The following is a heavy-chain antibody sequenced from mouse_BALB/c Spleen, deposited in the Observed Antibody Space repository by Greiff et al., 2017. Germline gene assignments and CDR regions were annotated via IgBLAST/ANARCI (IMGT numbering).Heavy chain of an antibody. V-gene: IGHV1-77*01. Sequence: QVQLKQSGAELARPGASVKLSCKASGYTFTDYYINWVKQRTGQGLEWIGEIYPGSGNTYYNEKFKGKATLTADKSSSTAYMQLSSLTSEDSAVYFCARANYRYDDYAMDYWGQGTSVTVSS. CDR3: ARANYRYDDYAMDY. J-gene: IGHJ4*01. D-gene: IGHD2-14*01. CDR2: IYPGSGNT. CDR1: GYTFTDYY.